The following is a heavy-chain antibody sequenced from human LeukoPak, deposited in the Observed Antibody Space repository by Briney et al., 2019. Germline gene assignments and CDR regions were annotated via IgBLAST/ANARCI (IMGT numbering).Heavy chain of an antibody. CDR1: GFIFSDST. Sequence: GGSLRPSCAASGFIFSDSTVHWVRQASGTGLEWVGRIRSKANNYATAYATSVQGRFTLSRDDSKNTAYLQMNSLKIEDTAVYYCIRGATSGSYYGFDVWGQGDTVTV. CDR3: IRGATSGSYYGFDV. J-gene: IGHJ6*02. CDR2: IRSKANNYAT. V-gene: IGHV3-73*01. D-gene: IGHD4/OR15-4a*01.